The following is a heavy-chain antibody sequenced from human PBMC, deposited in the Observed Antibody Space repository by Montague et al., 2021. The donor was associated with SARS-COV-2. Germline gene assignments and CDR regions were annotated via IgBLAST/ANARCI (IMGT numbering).Heavy chain of an antibody. CDR2: ISYEGSNK. CDR1: GFNFSSNA. V-gene: IGHV3-30-3*01. J-gene: IGHJ6*02. CDR3: ARDLADYGMDV. Sequence: SLRLSCAASGFNFSSNAMHWVRQAPGKGLEWVGLISYEGSNKYYADSVKGRFTISRDNSKNTLYLQMNSLRAEDTAVYYCARDLADYGMDVWGQGTTVTVSS. D-gene: IGHD3-16*01.